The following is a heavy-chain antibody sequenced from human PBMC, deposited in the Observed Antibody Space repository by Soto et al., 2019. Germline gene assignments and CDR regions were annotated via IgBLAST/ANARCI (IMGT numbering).Heavy chain of an antibody. Sequence: EVQLLESGGGLVQPGGSLRLSCAASGFTFSSYAMSWVRQAPGKGLEWVSAISGSGGSTYYGDSVKGRFTISRDNSKNTQYPKMNSLREEDTAVYYCAKGHYYDILTGYYVLVYFDYWGQGTLVTVSS. CDR2: ISGSGGST. V-gene: IGHV3-23*01. D-gene: IGHD3-9*01. CDR3: AKGHYYDILTGYYVLVYFDY. J-gene: IGHJ4*02. CDR1: GFTFSSYA.